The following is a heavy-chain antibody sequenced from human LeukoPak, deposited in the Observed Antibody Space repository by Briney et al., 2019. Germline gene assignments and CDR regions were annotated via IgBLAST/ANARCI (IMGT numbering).Heavy chain of an antibody. CDR3: AKDVGKWESLHFFDY. CDR2: ISGSGAST. D-gene: IGHD1-26*01. Sequence: PGGSLRLSCAASGFTFNAFGMNWVRQAPGKGLEWISGISGSGASTYYADSVKGRFTISRDDSRNTLYLQMNSLRGDDTAVYYCAKDVGKWESLHFFDYWGQGTLVTVSS. J-gene: IGHJ4*02. CDR1: GFTFNAFG. V-gene: IGHV3-23*01.